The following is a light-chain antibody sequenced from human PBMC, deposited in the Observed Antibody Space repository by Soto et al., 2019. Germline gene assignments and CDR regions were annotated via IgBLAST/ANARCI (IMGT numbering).Light chain of an antibody. CDR2: EVS. J-gene: IGLJ3*02. CDR3: SSYTISTTLV. V-gene: IGLV2-14*01. CDR1: SSDVGGYNY. Sequence: QLVLTQPASVSGSPGQSITISCTGTSSDVGGYNYVSWYQQYPGKAPKLMIYEVSNRPSGVSNRFSGSKSGNTASLTISGLQAEDEADYYCSSYTISTTLVFGGGTKLTVL.